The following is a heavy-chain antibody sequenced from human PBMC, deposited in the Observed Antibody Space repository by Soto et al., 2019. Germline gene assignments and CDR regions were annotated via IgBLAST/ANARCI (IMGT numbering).Heavy chain of an antibody. CDR3: ARELQWLALFYYFGY. D-gene: IGHD6-19*01. Sequence: EVQLVESGGGLVKPGGSLRLSCAASGFTFSSYSMNWVRQAPGKGREWVSSISSSSSYIYYADSVKGRFTISRDNAKNSLYLKMNSLRAEDTAVYYCARELQWLALFYYFGYWGQGTQVPVSS. J-gene: IGHJ4*02. CDR1: GFTFSSYS. CDR2: ISSSSSYI. V-gene: IGHV3-21*01.